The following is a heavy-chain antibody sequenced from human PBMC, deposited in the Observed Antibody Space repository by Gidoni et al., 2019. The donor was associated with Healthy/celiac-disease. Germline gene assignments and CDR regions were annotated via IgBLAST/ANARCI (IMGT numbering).Heavy chain of an antibody. J-gene: IGHJ4*02. CDR3: AKQASGWIPYYFDY. CDR1: GFPFSSYA. D-gene: IGHD6-25*01. Sequence: EVQPLESGGGLVQPGGSLRPSCAAAGFPFSSYAMSWVRQALGKGLEWVSAIGGSGGSTYYADSVKGRFTISRDKSKNTLYLQMNSLRAEDTAVYYCAKQASGWIPYYFDYWGQGTLVTVSS. V-gene: IGHV3-23*01. CDR2: IGGSGGST.